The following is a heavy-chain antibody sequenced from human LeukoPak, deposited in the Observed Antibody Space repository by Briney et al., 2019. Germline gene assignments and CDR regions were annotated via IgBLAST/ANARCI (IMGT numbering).Heavy chain of an antibody. D-gene: IGHD1-26*01. CDR1: GFSFSTYW. Sequence: GGSLRLSCAASGFSFSTYWMSWVRQAPGKGLEWVATIRQDGSEKHSVDFVEGRFTISRDNAQNSLYLQMISLRVEDTAIYYWGRGWERASCPYFFDYWGQGALVPVSS. CDR2: IRQDGSEK. V-gene: IGHV3-7*03. J-gene: IGHJ4*02. CDR3: GRGWERASCPYFFDY.